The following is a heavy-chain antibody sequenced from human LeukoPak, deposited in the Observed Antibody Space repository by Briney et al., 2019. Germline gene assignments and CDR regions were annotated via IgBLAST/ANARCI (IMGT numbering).Heavy chain of an antibody. Sequence: GGSLRLSCEASGFTFTYAWMNWVRQAPGKGPEWVGHITSGGTTDYAAPVKGRFTISRENSKNTVYLQMYSLKMEDTAMYYCIADVPTLDTQLDYWGQGTLVTVSS. CDR3: IADVPTLDTQLDY. J-gene: IGHJ4*02. V-gene: IGHV3-15*01. CDR1: GFTFTYAW. CDR2: ITSGGTT. D-gene: IGHD4-23*01.